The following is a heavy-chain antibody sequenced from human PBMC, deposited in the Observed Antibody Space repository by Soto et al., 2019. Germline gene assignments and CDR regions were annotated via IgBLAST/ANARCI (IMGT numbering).Heavy chain of an antibody. CDR1: GGSISSYH. J-gene: IGHJ5*02. D-gene: IGHD6-13*01. V-gene: IGHV4-59*08. CDR2: IYYSGST. CDR3: ARAKAPLYSSSWYWFDP. Sequence: SETLSRTCTVSGGSISSYHRSWIRQPPGKGLEWIGYIYYSGSTNYNPSLKSRVTISVDTSKNQFSLKLSSVTAADTAVYYCARAKAPLYSSSWYWFDPWGQGTLVTVS.